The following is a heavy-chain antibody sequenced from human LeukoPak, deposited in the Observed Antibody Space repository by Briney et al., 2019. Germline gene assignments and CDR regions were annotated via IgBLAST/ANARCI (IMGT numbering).Heavy chain of an antibody. Sequence: SETLSLTCTVSGDSMNPYYWSWMRQPAGEGLEWIGHIYTTGTTRYDPSLNSRVSMSVDTSKRQFSLRLNSVTAAHTAVYYRTRGLVDARAWYHNDYWSQGTPPTAPS. CDR3: TRGLVDARAWYHNDY. CDR1: GDSMNPYY. D-gene: IGHD6-19*01. V-gene: IGHV4-4*07. J-gene: IGHJ4*01. CDR2: IYTTGTT.